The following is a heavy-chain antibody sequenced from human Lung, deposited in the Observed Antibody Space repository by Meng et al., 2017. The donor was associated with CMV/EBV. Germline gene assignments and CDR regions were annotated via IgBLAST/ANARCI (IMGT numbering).Heavy chain of an antibody. CDR2: ISAYNGNT. J-gene: IGHJ6*02. D-gene: IGHD2-2*01. CDR1: GYTFTSYG. Sequence: ASVKVSCKASGYTFTSYGISWVRQAPGQGLEWMGWISAYNGNTNYAQKLQGRVTMTTDTSTSTAYMELRSLRSDDTAVYYCATGNHYSSGTSCYPGGMDVWGQGTTVTVSS. CDR3: ATGNHYSSGTSCYPGGMDV. V-gene: IGHV1-18*01.